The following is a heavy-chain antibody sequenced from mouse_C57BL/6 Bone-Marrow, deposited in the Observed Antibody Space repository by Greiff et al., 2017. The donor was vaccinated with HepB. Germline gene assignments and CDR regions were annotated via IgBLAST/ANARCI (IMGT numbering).Heavy chain of an antibody. CDR3: ARGRLRRGYFDY. CDR1: GYTFTSYW. CDR2: IHPNSGST. J-gene: IGHJ2*01. Sequence: QVQLQQPGAELVKPGASVKLSCKASGYTFTSYWMHWVKQRPGQGLEWIGMIHPNSGSTNYNEKFKSKSTLTVDTSSSTAYMQLSSLTSEDSAVYYCARGRLRRGYFDYWGQGTTLTVSS. V-gene: IGHV1-64*01. D-gene: IGHD2-2*01.